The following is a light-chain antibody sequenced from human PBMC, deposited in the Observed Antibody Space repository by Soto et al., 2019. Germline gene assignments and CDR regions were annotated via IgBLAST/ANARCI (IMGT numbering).Light chain of an antibody. CDR2: AAS. CDR3: QQSYSTPFT. V-gene: IGKV1-39*01. CDR1: QGISTY. Sequence: DIQMTQSPSSLSASVGDRVTITCRASQGISTYLNWYQQKPGKAPKLLIYAASSLQSGVPSRFSGSGSGTDFTLSIGSLQPEDFATYFCQQSYSTPFTFGPGTKVDIK. J-gene: IGKJ3*01.